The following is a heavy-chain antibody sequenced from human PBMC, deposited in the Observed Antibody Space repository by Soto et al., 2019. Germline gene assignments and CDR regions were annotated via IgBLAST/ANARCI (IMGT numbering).Heavy chain of an antibody. V-gene: IGHV3-72*01. Sequence: EVQLVESGGGLVQPGGSLRLSCAVSGFTFSDHYMDWVRQAPGKGLEWVGRTKHKAESYTTEYAASVKGRFTISREDSWNSLYLQMNGLKAEDTAVYYCASSGGPYDPIDCWGQGTLVTVSS. CDR1: GFTFSDHY. CDR3: ASSGGPYDPIDC. J-gene: IGHJ4*02. D-gene: IGHD2-15*01. CDR2: TKHKAESYTT.